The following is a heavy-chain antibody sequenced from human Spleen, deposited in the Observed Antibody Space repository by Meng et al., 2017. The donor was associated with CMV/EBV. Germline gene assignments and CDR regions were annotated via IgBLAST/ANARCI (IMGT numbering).Heavy chain of an antibody. CDR2: LYKDGTT. CDR1: GLNVSLNP. J-gene: IGHJ1*01. Sequence: GESLKISCAVSGLNVSLNPLSWVRQGPEKGLEWVSVLYKDGTTKYADSIRGRFTISRDASKNTLFLQLTSLSAHDTAVYFCAFGCHGLRHWGQGTLVTVSS. CDR3: AFGCHGLRH. D-gene: IGHD2-2*01. V-gene: IGHV3-53*01.